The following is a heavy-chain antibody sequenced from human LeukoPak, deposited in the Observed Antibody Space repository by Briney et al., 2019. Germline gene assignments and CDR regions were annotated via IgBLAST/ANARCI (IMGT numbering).Heavy chain of an antibody. D-gene: IGHD1-1*01. CDR2: IYPGDSDT. CDR1: GYSFTSYW. V-gene: IGHV5-51*01. J-gene: IGHJ3*02. CDR3: ASSKSMNEYDAFDI. Sequence: GESLQISCKGSGYSFTSYWIGWVRQMPGKGLEWMGIIYPGDSDTRYSPSFQGQVTISADKSINTAYLQWSSLKASDTAMYYCASSKSMNEYDAFDIWGQGTMVTVSS.